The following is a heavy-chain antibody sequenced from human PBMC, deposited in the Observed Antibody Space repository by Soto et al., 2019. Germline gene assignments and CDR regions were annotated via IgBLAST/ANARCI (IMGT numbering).Heavy chain of an antibody. V-gene: IGHV3-30*18. CDR1: GFTFNTYG. D-gene: IGHD2-15*01. CDR3: AKDGRAATGHYYYGMDV. CDR2: ISYDGSNK. Sequence: GGSLRLSCEASGFTFNTYGMHWVRQAPGKGLEWVAVISYDGSNKYYADSVKGRFTISRDNSKNTLYLQMNSLRAEDTAVYYCAKDGRAATGHYYYGMDVWGQGTTVTVSS. J-gene: IGHJ6*02.